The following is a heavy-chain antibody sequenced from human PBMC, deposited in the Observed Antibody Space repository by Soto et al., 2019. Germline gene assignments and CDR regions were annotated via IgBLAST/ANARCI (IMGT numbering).Heavy chain of an antibody. CDR3: ARGREYQLLFNWFDP. J-gene: IGHJ5*02. CDR2: IIPIFGTA. V-gene: IGHV1-69*13. Sequence: ASVKVSCKASGGTFSSYAISWVRQAPGQGLEWMGGIIPIFGTANYAQKFQGRVTITADESTSTAYMELSSLRSEDTAVYYCARGREYQLLFNWFDPWGQGTLVTVS. CDR1: GGTFSSYA. D-gene: IGHD2-2*01.